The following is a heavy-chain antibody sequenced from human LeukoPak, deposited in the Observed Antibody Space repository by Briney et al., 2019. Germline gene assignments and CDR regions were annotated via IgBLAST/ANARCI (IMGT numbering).Heavy chain of an antibody. Sequence: SETLSLTCTVSGGSISSSSYYWGWIRQPPGKGLEWIGSIYYSWSTYYNPSLKSRVTISIDTSKNQFSLKLSSVTAADTAVYYCARHREIIVANRPYYFDYWGQGTLVTVSS. CDR1: GGSISSSSYY. CDR2: IYYSWST. V-gene: IGHV4-39*01. D-gene: IGHD3-22*01. J-gene: IGHJ4*02. CDR3: ARHREIIVANRPYYFDY.